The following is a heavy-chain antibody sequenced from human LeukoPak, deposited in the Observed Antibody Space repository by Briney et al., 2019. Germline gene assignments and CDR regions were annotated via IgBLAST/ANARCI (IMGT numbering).Heavy chain of an antibody. D-gene: IGHD6-13*01. CDR3: ARDIAAALPY. Sequence: GGSLRLSWAASGFTFSSSAMSWVRQAPGKGLEWVSVIYSGGSTYYADSVKGRFTISRDNSKNTLYLQMNSLRAEDTAVYYCARDIAAALPYWGQGTLVTVSS. CDR1: GFTFSSSA. J-gene: IGHJ4*02. CDR2: IYSGGST. V-gene: IGHV3-53*01.